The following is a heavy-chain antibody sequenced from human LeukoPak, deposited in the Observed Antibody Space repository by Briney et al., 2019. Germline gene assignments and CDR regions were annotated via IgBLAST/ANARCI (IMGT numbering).Heavy chain of an antibody. D-gene: IGHD5-18*01. CDR3: TRRMNTAMGCFDY. CDR1: GFIFNNYV. CDR2: ISYDGNTK. Sequence: PGGSLRLSCAASGFIFNNYVMHWVRQAPGKGLEWVAVISYDGNTKNDADSVKGRFTISRDNSKNTVFLEMSSLRAEDTAVYYCTRRMNTAMGCFDYWGQGALVTVSS. V-gene: IGHV3-30*04. J-gene: IGHJ4*02.